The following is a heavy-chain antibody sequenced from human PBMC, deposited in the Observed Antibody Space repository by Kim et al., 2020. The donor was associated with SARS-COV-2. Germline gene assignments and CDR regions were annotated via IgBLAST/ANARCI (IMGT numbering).Heavy chain of an antibody. CDR3: AGRGNLDY. V-gene: IGHV3-53*01. J-gene: IGHJ4*02. CDR1: GLTVSSNY. Sequence: GGSLRLSCAASGLTVSSNYMSWVRQAPGKGLEWVSIINSGGSTYYADSVKGRFTISRENSRNTLYLQMNSLRVEDTAVYYCAGRGNLDYWGQGTLVTASS. D-gene: IGHD2-15*01. CDR2: INSGGST.